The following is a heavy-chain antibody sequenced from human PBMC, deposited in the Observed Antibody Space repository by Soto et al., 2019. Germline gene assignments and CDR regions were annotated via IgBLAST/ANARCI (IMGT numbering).Heavy chain of an antibody. D-gene: IGHD5-12*01. J-gene: IGHJ4*02. CDR3: ARDPSLLATAPDY. CDR1: GFTFSSYP. CDR2: ISYAGSNK. V-gene: IGHV3-30-3*01. Sequence: SLRLSCAASGFTFSSYPMNWVLQAPGKGLEWVAVISYAGSNKYYADTVKGRFTISRDNSKNTLYLQMNSLRAEDTALYYCARDPSLLATAPDYWGQGTLVTVSS.